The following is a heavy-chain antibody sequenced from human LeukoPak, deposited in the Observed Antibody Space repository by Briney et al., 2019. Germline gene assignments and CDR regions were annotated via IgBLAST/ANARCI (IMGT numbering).Heavy chain of an antibody. CDR3: ARDLWPRVIGQNYDILTGYNNWFDP. D-gene: IGHD3-9*01. CDR2: ISAYNGNT. J-gene: IGHJ5*02. CDR1: GYTFISYG. V-gene: IGHV1-18*01. Sequence: ASVKVSCKASGYTFISYGISWVRQAPGQGLEWMGWISAYNGNTNYAQKLQGRVIMTTDTSTSTAYMELRSLRSDDTAVYYCARDLWPRVIGQNYDILTGYNNWFDPWGQGTLVTVSS.